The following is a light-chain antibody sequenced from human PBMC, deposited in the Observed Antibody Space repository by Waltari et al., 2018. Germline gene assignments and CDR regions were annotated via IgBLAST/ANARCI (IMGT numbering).Light chain of an antibody. CDR1: QSISTW. J-gene: IGKJ2*01. CDR3: QQYNSYSPYT. V-gene: IGKV1-5*01. Sequence: DIQMTQSPSTLSASVGDRVTITCRASQSISTWLAWYQQKPGKAPKVLIYDAPSLTSGVPSRFSGSGSGTEFALTISSLQPDDFATYYCQQYNSYSPYTFGQGTKLEIK. CDR2: DAP.